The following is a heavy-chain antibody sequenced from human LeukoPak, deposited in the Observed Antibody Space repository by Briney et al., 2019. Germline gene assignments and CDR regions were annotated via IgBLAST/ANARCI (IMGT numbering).Heavy chain of an antibody. CDR1: DFTFSNFG. J-gene: IGHJ5*02. V-gene: IGHV3-30*02. D-gene: IGHD6-19*01. Sequence: PGGSLRLSCVASDFTFSNFGMHWVRQAPGKGLEWLSFIRYDGSNNYHADSVKGRFSISSDNSKNPLHLQMNTLRPDDTAVYYCARTAVAGTLRWFDLWGQGTLVIVSS. CDR3: ARTAVAGTLRWFDL. CDR2: IRYDGSNN.